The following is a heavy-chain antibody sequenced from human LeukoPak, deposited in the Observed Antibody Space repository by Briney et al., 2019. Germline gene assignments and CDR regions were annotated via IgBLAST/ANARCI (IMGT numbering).Heavy chain of an antibody. V-gene: IGHV4-61*02. CDR3: AREGPNSSGLDY. D-gene: IGHD3-22*01. Sequence: PSQTLSLTCTISGGSISSGSYFWRWSRQPAGKGLEWIGRIYTSGSTNYNPSLKSRVTISVDTSKNQFSLKLSSVTAADTAVYYCAREGPNSSGLDYWGQGTLVTVSS. CDR2: IYTSGST. J-gene: IGHJ4*02. CDR1: GGSISSGSYF.